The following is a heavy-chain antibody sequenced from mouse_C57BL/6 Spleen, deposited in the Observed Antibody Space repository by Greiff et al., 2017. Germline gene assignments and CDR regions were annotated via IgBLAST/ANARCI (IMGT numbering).Heavy chain of an antibody. Sequence: DVMLVESGGGLVKPGGSLKLSCAASGFTFSDYGMHWVRQAPEKGLEWVAYISSGSSTIYYADTVKGRFTISRDNAKNTLFLQMTSLRSEDTAMYYCAKLGRQYYYAMDYWGQGTSVTVSS. V-gene: IGHV5-17*01. J-gene: IGHJ4*01. CDR3: AKLGRQYYYAMDY. CDR2: ISSGSSTI. CDR1: GFTFSDYG. D-gene: IGHD4-1*01.